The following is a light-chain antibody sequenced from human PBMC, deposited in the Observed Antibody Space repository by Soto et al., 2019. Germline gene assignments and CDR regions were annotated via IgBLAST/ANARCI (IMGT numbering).Light chain of an antibody. Sequence: EIVLTQSPGSLSLSPGERATLSCRASQSVSSRYLAWHQHKPGQAPRLLIYGGSSRATGIPDRFSGGVSGTDFTLTISRLEPEDSEVYYCQQYGTLITFGQGTRLEIK. J-gene: IGKJ5*01. V-gene: IGKV3-20*01. CDR3: QQYGTLIT. CDR1: QSVSSRY. CDR2: GGS.